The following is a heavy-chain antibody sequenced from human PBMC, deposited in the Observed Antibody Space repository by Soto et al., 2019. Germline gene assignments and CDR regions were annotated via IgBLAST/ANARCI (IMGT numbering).Heavy chain of an antibody. CDR1: GYTFTSYD. D-gene: IGHD3-10*01. CDR2: ISGYNGNT. Sequence: GASVKVSCKASGYTFTSYDITWVRQAPGQGLEWMGWISGYNGNTNYAQKLQDRVTMTTDTSTSTVYMEVRSLRSDDTAVYYCARFGSAPYYYYGVDVWGQGTTVTVS. V-gene: IGHV1-18*01. CDR3: ARFGSAPYYYYGVDV. J-gene: IGHJ6*02.